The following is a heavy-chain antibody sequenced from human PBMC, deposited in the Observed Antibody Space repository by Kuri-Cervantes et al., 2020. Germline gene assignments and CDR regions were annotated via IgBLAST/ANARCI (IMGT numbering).Heavy chain of an antibody. CDR1: GFTLSTYT. J-gene: IGHJ6*03. CDR3: ARLDLEWLLFPDTYYYYMDV. D-gene: IGHD3-3*01. Sequence: GESLKISCAASGFTLSTYTMNWVRLAPGKGLEWVSSISSSSSYIYYADSVKGRFTISRDNAKNSLYLQMNSLRAEDTAVYYCARLDLEWLLFPDTYYYYMDVWGKGTTVTVSS. V-gene: IGHV3-21*01. CDR2: ISSSSSYI.